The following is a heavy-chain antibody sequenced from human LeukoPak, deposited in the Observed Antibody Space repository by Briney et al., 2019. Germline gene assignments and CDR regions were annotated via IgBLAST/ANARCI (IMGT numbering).Heavy chain of an antibody. V-gene: IGHV4-34*01. CDR2: INHSGST. D-gene: IGHD2-8*01. CDR3: ARGGLMVYAVRVQNDVFDI. Sequence: SETLSLTCAVYGGSFSGYYWSWIRQPPGKGLEWIGEINHSGSTNYNPSLKSRVTISVDTSKNQFSLKLSSMTAADTAVYYCARGGLMVYAVRVQNDVFDIWGQGTMVTVSS. J-gene: IGHJ3*02. CDR1: GGSFSGYY.